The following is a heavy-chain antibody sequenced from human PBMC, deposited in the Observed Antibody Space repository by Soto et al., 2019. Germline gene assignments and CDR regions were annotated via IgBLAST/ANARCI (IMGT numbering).Heavy chain of an antibody. CDR1: GFTFSSYG. V-gene: IGHV3-30*18. Sequence: QVQLVESGGGVVQPGRSLRLSCAASGFTFSSYGMHWVRQAPGKGLGWVAAISYGGSNKYYADSVKGRFTISRDNSKNTLYLQMNSLRAEDTAVYYCANDIGQRVAVAGRGPYWGQGTLVTVSS. D-gene: IGHD6-19*01. CDR2: ISYGGSNK. J-gene: IGHJ4*02. CDR3: ANDIGQRVAVAGRGPY.